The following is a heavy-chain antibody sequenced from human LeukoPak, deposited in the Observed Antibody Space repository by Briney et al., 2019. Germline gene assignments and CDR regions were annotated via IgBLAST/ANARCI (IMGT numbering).Heavy chain of an antibody. J-gene: IGHJ4*02. CDR3: ARDRINMMVLGHDSGLDF. V-gene: IGHV3-30*03. CDR2: VSYDGGHK. D-gene: IGHD3-22*01. CDR1: GFSLNEDG. Sequence: GGSLRLSCVGSGFSLNEDGIHWVRQAPGKGPEGVAVVSYDGGHKYYADSVKGRFTISRDTSSDTVSLQMNSLRVEDTAVYYCARDRINMMVLGHDSGLDFWGQGTLVTVSS.